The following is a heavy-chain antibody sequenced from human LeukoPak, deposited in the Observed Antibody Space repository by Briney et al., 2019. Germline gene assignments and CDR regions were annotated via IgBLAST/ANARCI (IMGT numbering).Heavy chain of an antibody. D-gene: IGHD5-12*01. CDR2: IYSGGST. J-gene: IGHJ4*02. CDR3: VTAGTYSGYDFGSRL. Sequence: GGSLRLSCAASGFTVSSNYMSWVRQAPGKGLEWVSVIYSGGSTYYADSVKGRFAISRDNSKNTLYLQMNSLRAEDTAVYYCVTAGTYSGYDFGSRLWGQGTLVTVSS. CDR1: GFTVSSNY. V-gene: IGHV3-53*01.